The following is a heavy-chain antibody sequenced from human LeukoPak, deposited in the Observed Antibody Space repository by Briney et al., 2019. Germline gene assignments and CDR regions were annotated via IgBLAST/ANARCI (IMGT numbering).Heavy chain of an antibody. D-gene: IGHD6-19*01. Sequence: ASVKVSCKASGYTFTSYYIHWVRQAPGQGLEWMGIINPSGGSTTYEQKFQGRVTMTRDTSTSTDYMEASSLRSEDTAVYYCARDPLGVAGRFDYWGQGTLVTVSS. V-gene: IGHV1-46*01. CDR1: GYTFTSYY. CDR3: ARDPLGVAGRFDY. CDR2: INPSGGST. J-gene: IGHJ4*02.